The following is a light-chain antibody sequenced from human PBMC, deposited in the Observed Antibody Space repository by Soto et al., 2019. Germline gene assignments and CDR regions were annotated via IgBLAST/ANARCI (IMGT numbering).Light chain of an antibody. J-gene: IGKJ2*01. V-gene: IGKV3-15*01. CDR2: GAS. Sequence: EIVMTQSPATLSVSPGERATLSCRASQSVSHNLAWYQQKPGQAPRLLFYGASFRATGVPARFSGSGSGTDFTLTISSLQSEDFAIYYCQQSNNSPYTFRQGTKLEIK. CDR3: QQSNNSPYT. CDR1: QSVSHN.